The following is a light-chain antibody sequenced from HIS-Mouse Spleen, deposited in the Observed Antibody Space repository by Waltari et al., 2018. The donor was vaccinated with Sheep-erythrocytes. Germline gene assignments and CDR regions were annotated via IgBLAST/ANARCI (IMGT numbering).Light chain of an antibody. CDR1: SSDVGRYNL. CDR3: QAWDSSTVV. Sequence: QSALTQPASVSGSPGQSITISCTGTSSDVGRYNLVSWYQQHPGKAPKLMIYEGSKRPSGIPERFSGSNSGNTATLTISGTQAMDEADYYCQAWDSSTVVFGGGTKLTVL. V-gene: IGLV2-14*02. J-gene: IGLJ2*01. CDR2: EGS.